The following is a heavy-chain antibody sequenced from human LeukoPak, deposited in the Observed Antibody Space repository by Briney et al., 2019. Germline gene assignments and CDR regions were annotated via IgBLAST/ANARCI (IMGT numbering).Heavy chain of an antibody. J-gene: IGHJ4*02. V-gene: IGHV1-2*02. Sequence: ASVKVSCKASGYTFTSYYIHLVRQAPGQGLEWMGWINPNSGGTNYAQKFQGRVTMTRDTSISTAYMELSRLRSDDTAVYYCAREPVGHYDSSGPLDYWGQGTLVTVSS. CDR2: INPNSGGT. D-gene: IGHD3-22*01. CDR3: AREPVGHYDSSGPLDY. CDR1: GYTFTSYY.